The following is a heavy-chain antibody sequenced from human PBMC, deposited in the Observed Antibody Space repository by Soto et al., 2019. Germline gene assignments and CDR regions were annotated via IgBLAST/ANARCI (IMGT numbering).Heavy chain of an antibody. CDR3: ARDEGFDP. V-gene: IGHV3-74*01. CDR1: GFTFDKYI. Sequence: EERLVESGGDLIHPGGSLRLSCAASGFTFDKYIMHWLRQVPGKGLVWVARINKHGNSTTYADFAKGRFSISRDNAKDTLYLRMRSLRAEDTARYNCARDEGFDPWGQGTMVTVSS. J-gene: IGHJ5*02. CDR2: INKHGNST.